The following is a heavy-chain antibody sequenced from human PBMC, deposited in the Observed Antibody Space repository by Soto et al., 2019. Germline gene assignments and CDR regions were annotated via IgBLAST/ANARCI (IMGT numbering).Heavy chain of an antibody. Sequence: QAPGKGLEWVSAISGSGGSTYYADSVKGRFTISRDNSKNTLYLQMNSLRAEDTAVYYCAKDKLTIPLRDVWGKGTTVTVSS. J-gene: IGHJ6*04. CDR3: AKDKLTIPLRDV. V-gene: IGHV3-23*01. CDR2: ISGSGGST. D-gene: IGHD3-9*01.